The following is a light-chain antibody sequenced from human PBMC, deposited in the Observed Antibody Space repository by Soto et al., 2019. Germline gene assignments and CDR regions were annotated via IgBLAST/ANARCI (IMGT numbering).Light chain of an antibody. CDR3: QQRSNCP. CDR2: DAS. Sequence: EIVLTHSPATLSLSPGERATLSCRASQSVSSYLALYQQKPGQAPRLLIYDASNRATGIPARFSGSGSGTDFTLTISSLEPEDFAVYYLQQRSNCPFGRGTRLEIK. V-gene: IGKV3-11*01. J-gene: IGKJ5*01. CDR1: QSVSSY.